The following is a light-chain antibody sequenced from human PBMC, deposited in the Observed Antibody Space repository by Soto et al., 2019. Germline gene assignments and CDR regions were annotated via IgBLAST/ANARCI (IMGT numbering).Light chain of an antibody. CDR1: QSVSNNY. J-gene: IGKJ1*01. CDR2: GAS. V-gene: IGKV3-20*01. Sequence: EIVLKQSPGTLSLSPGERATRSCGASQSVSNNYLAWCQQKPGQAPRLLIYGASNRATGIPDRFSGSGSGTDFTLTISRLEPEDFAVYYCQQYGSSGTFGQGTKVDIK. CDR3: QQYGSSGT.